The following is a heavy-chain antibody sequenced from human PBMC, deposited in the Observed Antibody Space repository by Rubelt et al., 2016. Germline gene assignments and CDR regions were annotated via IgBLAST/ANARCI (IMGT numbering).Heavy chain of an antibody. Sequence: QVQLQESGPGLVNPSETLSLTCTVSGGSMRTYYWSWIRQPPGKGLEWIGYIYYSGSTNYNPSLKSRVPISVDTSKNQFSLKVSSVTAADTAMYYCARREVSSGWYDYWGQGTLVTVSS. CDR3: ARREVSSGWYDY. J-gene: IGHJ4*02. CDR2: IYYSGST. D-gene: IGHD6-19*01. V-gene: IGHV4-59*08. CDR1: GGSMRTYY.